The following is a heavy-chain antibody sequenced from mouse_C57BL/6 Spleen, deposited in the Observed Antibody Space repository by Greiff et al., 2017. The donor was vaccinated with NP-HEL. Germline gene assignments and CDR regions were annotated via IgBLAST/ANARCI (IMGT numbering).Heavy chain of an antibody. CDR3: ARSRDPVGFDY. Sequence: QVQLQQSGAELVRPGPSVKVSCKASGYAFTNYLIEWVKQRPGQGLEWIGVINPGSGGTNYNEKFKGKATLTADKSSSTAYMQLSSLTSEDSAVYFCARSRDPVGFDYWGQGTTLTVSS. CDR1: GYAFTNYL. J-gene: IGHJ2*01. V-gene: IGHV1-54*01. CDR2: INPGSGGT. D-gene: IGHD3-3*01.